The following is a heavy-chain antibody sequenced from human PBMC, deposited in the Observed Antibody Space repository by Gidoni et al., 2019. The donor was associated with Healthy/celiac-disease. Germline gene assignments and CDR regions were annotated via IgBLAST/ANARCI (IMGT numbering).Heavy chain of an antibody. CDR1: GGSFSGYY. CDR3: ARARKKPDYPERWFDP. D-gene: IGHD4-17*01. V-gene: IGHV4-34*01. CDR2: INQSGST. Sequence: QVQLQQWGAGLLKPSETLSLTCAVYGGSFSGYYGSWIRQPPGKGLEWIGEINQSGSTNYNQSLKSRVTISVDTSKNQFSLKLSSVTAADTAVYYCARARKKPDYPERWFDPWGQGTLVTVSS. J-gene: IGHJ5*02.